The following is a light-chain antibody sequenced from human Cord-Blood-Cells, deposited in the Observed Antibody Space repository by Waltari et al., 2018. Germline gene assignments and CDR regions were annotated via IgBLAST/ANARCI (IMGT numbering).Light chain of an antibody. V-gene: IGKV3D-7*01. Sequence: PGDRVTLSCRASQSVSSSYLTWYQQKPGQAPRLLIYGASTRATSIPARFSGSGSGTDFTLTISSLQPEDFAVYYWQQDYTYLLLTCGGGTKVEIK. J-gene: IGKJ4*01. CDR2: GAS. CDR1: QSVSSSY. CDR3: QQDYTYLLLT.